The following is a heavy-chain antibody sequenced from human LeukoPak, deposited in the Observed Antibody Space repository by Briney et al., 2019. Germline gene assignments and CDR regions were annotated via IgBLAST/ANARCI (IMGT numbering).Heavy chain of an antibody. CDR1: EFSVGSNY. CDR2: IYSGGST. J-gene: IGHJ3*02. Sequence: GGSLRLSCAASEFSVGSNYMTWVRQAPGKGLEWVSLIYSGGSTYYADSVKGRFTISRDNSKNTLYLQMNSLRAEDTAVYYCAGPPQASSFDIWGQGTVVTVSS. D-gene: IGHD3-10*01. V-gene: IGHV3-66*04. CDR3: AGPPQASSFDI.